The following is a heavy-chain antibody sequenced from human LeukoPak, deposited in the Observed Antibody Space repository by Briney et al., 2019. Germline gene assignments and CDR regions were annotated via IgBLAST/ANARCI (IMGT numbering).Heavy chain of an antibody. CDR1: GFTFSSYA. CDR2: ISYDGSNK. J-gene: IGHJ4*02. CDR3: ARGDFDY. Sequence: GGSLRLSCAASGFTFSSYAMHWVRQAPGKGLEWVAVISYDGSNKYYADSVKGRFTISRDNSKNTLYLQMNSLRAEDTAVYYCARGDFDYWGQGTLVTVSS. V-gene: IGHV3-30*04.